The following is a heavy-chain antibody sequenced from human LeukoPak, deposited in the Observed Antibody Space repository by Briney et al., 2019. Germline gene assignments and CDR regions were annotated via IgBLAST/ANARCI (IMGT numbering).Heavy chain of an antibody. D-gene: IGHD3-10*01. CDR2: ISYDGSNE. CDR3: ARSPKVGTGEPYIDY. V-gene: IGHV3-30*04. J-gene: IGHJ4*02. CDR1: GFTFSSYV. Sequence: PGGSLRLSCAASGFTFSSYVMHWVRQAPGKGLEWVAIISYDGSNEYYADSVKGRFTISRDNSKNTLYLQMNSLRAADTAVYYCARSPKVGTGEPYIDYWGQGTLVTVSS.